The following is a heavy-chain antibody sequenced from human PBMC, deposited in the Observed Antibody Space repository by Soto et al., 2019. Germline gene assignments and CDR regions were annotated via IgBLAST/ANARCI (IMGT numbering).Heavy chain of an antibody. J-gene: IGHJ4*02. CDR2: INDSGGHT. CDR1: GFTFRNYS. CDR3: AKDPRRFDY. V-gene: IGHV3-23*01. Sequence: EVQLLESGGGLGQPGGSLRLSCAASGFTFRNYSMSWVRQAPGKGLEWISVINDSGGHTYYADSVKGRFSISRDNSKNTLYLQMNSLRAEDTAVYYCAKDPRRFDYWGQGILVTVSS.